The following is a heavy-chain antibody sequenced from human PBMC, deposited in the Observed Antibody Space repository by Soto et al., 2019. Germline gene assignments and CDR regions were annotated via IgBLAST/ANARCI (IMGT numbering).Heavy chain of an antibody. CDR3: ARSIAAAEDY. V-gene: IGHV4-61*01. CDR1: GGSVSSGSYY. J-gene: IGHJ4*02. CDR2: IYYSGST. Sequence: QVQLQESGPGLVKPSETLSLTCTVSGGSVSSGSYYWSWIRQPPGKGLEWIGYIYYSGSTNYNPSRQSRVTISVDPSKNQSSLKLSSVTAADTAVYYCARSIAAAEDYWGQGTLVTVSS. D-gene: IGHD6-13*01.